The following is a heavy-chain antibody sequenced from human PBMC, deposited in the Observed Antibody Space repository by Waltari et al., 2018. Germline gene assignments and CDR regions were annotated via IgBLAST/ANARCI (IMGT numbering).Heavy chain of an antibody. J-gene: IGHJ1*01. CDR3: ARDYYDSSGPLGYFQH. D-gene: IGHD3-22*01. Sequence: QLQLQESGPGLVKPSETLSLTCTVSGGSISSSSYYWGWIRQPPGKGLEWIGSIYYSGSTYYNPSLKSRVTISVDTSKNQFSLKLSSVTAADTAVYYCARDYYDSSGPLGYFQHWGQGTLVTVSS. CDR2: IYYSGST. CDR1: GGSISSSSYY. V-gene: IGHV4-39*07.